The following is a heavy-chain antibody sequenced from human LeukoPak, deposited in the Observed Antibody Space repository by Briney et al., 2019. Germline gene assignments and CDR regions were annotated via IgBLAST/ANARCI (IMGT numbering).Heavy chain of an antibody. J-gene: IGHJ3*02. Sequence: PSETLSLTCAVSGYSISSGDWWGWIRQPPGKGLEWIGYIYSGGNTHYNPSLKSRVTISVDKSKNQFSLKLSSVTAADTAVYYCARRGDFRRAFDIWGQGTMVTVSS. D-gene: IGHD3-16*01. CDR2: IYSGGNT. V-gene: IGHV4-28*01. CDR1: GYSISSGDW. CDR3: ARRGDFRRAFDI.